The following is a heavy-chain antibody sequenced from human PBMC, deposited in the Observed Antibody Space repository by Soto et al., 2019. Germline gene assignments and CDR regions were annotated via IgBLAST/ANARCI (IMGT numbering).Heavy chain of an antibody. CDR1: GFTFSSYG. D-gene: IGHD1-26*01. Sequence: GGSLRLSCAASGFTFSSYGMHWVRQAPGKGLEWVAVIWYDGSNKYYADSVKGRFTISRDNSKNTLYLQMNSLRAEDTAVYYCARDALDSYCFDYWGQGTLVTVSS. CDR3: ARDALDSYCFDY. CDR2: IWYDGSNK. V-gene: IGHV3-33*01. J-gene: IGHJ4*02.